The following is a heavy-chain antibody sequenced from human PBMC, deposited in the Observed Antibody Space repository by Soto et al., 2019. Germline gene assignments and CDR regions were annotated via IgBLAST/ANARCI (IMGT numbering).Heavy chain of an antibody. D-gene: IGHD5-12*01. V-gene: IGHV1-18*01. Sequence: QVQLVQSGGEVKKPGASVKLSCTASGYTFTSYGISWVRQAPGQGLEWMGWISAYNGKTNYAQNVQGRVTMTTDTSTRTAYMDLRSLRSDDTAVYYGARGGDVTYYHGMDVWGQGTTVTVSS. CDR3: ARGGDVTYYHGMDV. J-gene: IGHJ6*02. CDR2: ISAYNGKT. CDR1: GYTFTSYG.